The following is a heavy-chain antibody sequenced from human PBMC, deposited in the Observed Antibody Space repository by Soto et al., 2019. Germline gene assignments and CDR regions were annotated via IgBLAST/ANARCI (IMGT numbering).Heavy chain of an antibody. J-gene: IGHJ6*02. CDR1: GFTLSSYW. Sequence: EVQLVESGGGLVQPGGSLRLSCAASGFTLSSYWMHWVRQAPGKGLVWVSRINSDGSSTSYADSVKGRFTISRDNAKNTLYLQMNSLRAEDTAVYYCARGVVAANYYYYGMDVWGQGTTVTVSS. V-gene: IGHV3-74*01. CDR3: ARGVVAANYYYYGMDV. CDR2: INSDGSST. D-gene: IGHD2-15*01.